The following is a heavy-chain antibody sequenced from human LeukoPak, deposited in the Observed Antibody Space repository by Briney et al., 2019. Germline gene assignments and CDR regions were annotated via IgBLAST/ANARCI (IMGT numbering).Heavy chain of an antibody. CDR2: ISAYNGNT. CDR1: GYTFTSYG. J-gene: IGHJ4*02. Sequence: ASVNVSCKASGYTFTSYGISWVRQAPGQGLEWMGWISAYNGNTNYAQKLQGRVTMTTDTSTSTAYMELRSLRSDDTAVYYCARAYDIAAAGTADYWGQGTLVTVSS. V-gene: IGHV1-18*01. CDR3: ARAYDIAAAGTADY. D-gene: IGHD6-13*01.